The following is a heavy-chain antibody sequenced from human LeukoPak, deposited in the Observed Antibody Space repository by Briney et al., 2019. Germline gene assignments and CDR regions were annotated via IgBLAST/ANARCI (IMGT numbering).Heavy chain of an antibody. J-gene: IGHJ4*02. Sequence: SETLSLTCTVSGGSVSSGSYYWSWIRQPPGKGLEWLGYIYYSGSTNYNPSLKSRVTISVDTSKNQFSLKLSSVTAADTAVYYCARTKKRLRYFDWLSLYYFDYWGQGTLVTVSS. CDR2: IYYSGST. CDR1: GGSVSSGSYY. V-gene: IGHV4-61*01. D-gene: IGHD3-9*01. CDR3: ARTKKRLRYFDWLSLYYFDY.